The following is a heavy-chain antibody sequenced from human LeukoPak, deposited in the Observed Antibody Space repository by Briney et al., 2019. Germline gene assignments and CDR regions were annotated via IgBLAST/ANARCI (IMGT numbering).Heavy chain of an antibody. Sequence: GGSLRLSCAASGFTFSSYSMNWVRQAPGKGLEWVSSISSSSSYIYYADSVKGRFTISRDNAKNSLYLQMNSLRAEDTAVYYCARDSASYSRVVSPHGYWGQGTLVTVSS. V-gene: IGHV3-21*01. J-gene: IGHJ4*02. D-gene: IGHD4-11*01. CDR3: ARDSASYSRVVSPHGY. CDR2: ISSSSSYI. CDR1: GFTFSSYS.